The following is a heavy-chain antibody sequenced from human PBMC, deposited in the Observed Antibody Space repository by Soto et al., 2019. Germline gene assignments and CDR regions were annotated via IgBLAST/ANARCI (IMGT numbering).Heavy chain of an antibody. CDR1: GGSFSGYY. CDR2: INHSGST. V-gene: IGHV4-34*01. Sequence: SETLSLTCAVYGGSFSGYYWSWIRQPPGKGLEWIGEINHSGSTNYNPSLKSRVTISVDTSKNQFSLKLSSVTAADTAVYYCARERGTNWNFFYGGWFDPWGQGTLVT. D-gene: IGHD1-1*01. CDR3: ARERGTNWNFFYGGWFDP. J-gene: IGHJ5*02.